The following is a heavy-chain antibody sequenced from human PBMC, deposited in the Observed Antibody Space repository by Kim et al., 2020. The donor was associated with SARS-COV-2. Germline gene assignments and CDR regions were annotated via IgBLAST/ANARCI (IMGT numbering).Heavy chain of an antibody. CDR2: INTFNAVP. CDR3: ARGRNDHGAIDSLDL. V-gene: IGHV1-18*01. Sequence: ASVKVSCKASGYKYTNHGINWVRQAPGQGLEWLGWINTFNAVPNYAHSLQDRITFTTDTSTATASLDLSSLRSDDTAIYFCARGRNDHGAIDSLDLWG. J-gene: IGHJ2*01. CDR1: GYKYTNHG. D-gene: IGHD2-2*02.